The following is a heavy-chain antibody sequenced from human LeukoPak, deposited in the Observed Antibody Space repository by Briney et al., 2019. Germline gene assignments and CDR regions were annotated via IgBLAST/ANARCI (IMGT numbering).Heavy chain of an antibody. CDR2: IYYSGST. CDR3: ARDSYSSTSKGSYYYYYYMDV. J-gene: IGHJ6*03. Sequence: PSETLSLTCTVSGGSISSYYWSWIRQPPGKGLEWIGYIYYSGSTNYNPSLKSRVTISVDTSKNQFSLKLSSVTAADTAVYYCARDSYSSTSKGSYYYYYYMDVWGKGTTVTISS. D-gene: IGHD6-6*01. V-gene: IGHV4-59*01. CDR1: GGSISSYY.